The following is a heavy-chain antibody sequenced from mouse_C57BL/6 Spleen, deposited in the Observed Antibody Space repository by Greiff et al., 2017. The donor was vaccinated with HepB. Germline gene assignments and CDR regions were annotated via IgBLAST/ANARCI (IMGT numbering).Heavy chain of an antibody. D-gene: IGHD1-1*01. CDR2: IDPSDSET. Sequence: QVQLQQPGAELVRPGSSVKLSCKASGYTFTSYWMHWVKQRPIQGLEWIGNIDPSDSETHYNQKFKDKATLTVDKSSSTAYMQLSSLTSEDSAVYYCRTISVGAMDYWGQGNSGTVSS. CDR3: RTISVGAMDY. V-gene: IGHV1-52*01. CDR1: GYTFTSYW. J-gene: IGHJ4*01.